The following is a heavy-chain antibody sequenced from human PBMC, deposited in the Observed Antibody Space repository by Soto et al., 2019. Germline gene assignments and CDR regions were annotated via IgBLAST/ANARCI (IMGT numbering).Heavy chain of an antibody. V-gene: IGHV3-53*01. CDR3: ARNYDSTAGGAFDI. Sequence: EVQLVESGGGLIQPGGSLRLSCAASGFTVSSNYMSWVRQAPGKGLEWVSVIYSGGSTYYADSVKGRFTISRDNSKNTLYLQMNSLRAEDTAVYYCARNYDSTAGGAFDIWGQGTMFTVSS. J-gene: IGHJ3*02. D-gene: IGHD3-22*01. CDR1: GFTVSSNY. CDR2: IYSGGST.